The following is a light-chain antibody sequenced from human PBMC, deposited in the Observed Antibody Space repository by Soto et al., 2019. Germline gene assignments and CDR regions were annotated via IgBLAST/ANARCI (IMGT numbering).Light chain of an antibody. V-gene: IGLV2-11*01. CDR3: CLDAGGFTWV. J-gene: IGLJ3*02. CDR1: RSDVGGYRF. Sequence: QSALTQPRSVSGSPGQSVTISCTGARSDVGGYRFVSWYQQHPDKAPKLMVYDVDKRPSGVPDRFSGSKSGNTASLTISGLEAEDEADYFCCLDAGGFTWVFGGGTKLTVL. CDR2: DVD.